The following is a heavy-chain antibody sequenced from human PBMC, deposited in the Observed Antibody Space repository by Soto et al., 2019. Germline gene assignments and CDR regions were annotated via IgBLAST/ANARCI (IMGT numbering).Heavy chain of an antibody. V-gene: IGHV1-8*02. D-gene: IGHD4-17*01. CDR3: ARGTSYGDIDY. CDR1: CYTFTSYG. J-gene: IGHJ4*02. Sequence: ASVKVSCKASCYTFTSYGINWVRQAPGQGLEWMGMINPNGGSTSYAQKFQGRVTMTRNTSISTAYMELSSLRSEDTAVYYCARGTSYGDIDYWGQGTLVTVSS. CDR2: INPNGGST.